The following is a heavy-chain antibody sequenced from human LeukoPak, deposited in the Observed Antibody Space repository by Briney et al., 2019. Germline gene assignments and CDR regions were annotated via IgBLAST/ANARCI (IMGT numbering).Heavy chain of an antibody. J-gene: IGHJ4*02. CDR1: GGSFSGYY. V-gene: IGHV4-34*01. D-gene: IGHD4-17*01. CDR2: INHSGST. Sequence: SETLSLTCAVYGGSFSGYYWSWIRQPPGKGLEWIGEINHSGSTNYNPSLKSRVTISVDTSKNQFSLKLSSVTAADTAVYYCARDYYGAFDYWGQGTLVTVSS. CDR3: ARDYYGAFDY.